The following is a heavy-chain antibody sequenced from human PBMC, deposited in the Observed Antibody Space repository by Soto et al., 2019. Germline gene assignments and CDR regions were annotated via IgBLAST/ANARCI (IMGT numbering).Heavy chain of an antibody. Sequence: QVQLQESGPGLVKPSQTLSLTCTVSGGSISSGSYYWSWIRQHPGKGLEWMGYIYYSGSTYYNPSLKSRVTISVDTSKNQFSLKLSSVTAADTAGYYCARGSWSFYYFDYWGQGTLVTVSS. CDR1: GGSISSGSYY. CDR3: ARGSWSFYYFDY. V-gene: IGHV4-31*03. J-gene: IGHJ4*02. CDR2: IYYSGST. D-gene: IGHD3-10*01.